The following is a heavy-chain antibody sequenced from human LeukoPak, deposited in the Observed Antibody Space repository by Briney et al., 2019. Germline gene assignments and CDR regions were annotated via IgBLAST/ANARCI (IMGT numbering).Heavy chain of an antibody. J-gene: IGHJ4*02. CDR3: AREYCSSPSCYFDY. D-gene: IGHD2-2*01. Sequence: SVKVSCKASGGTFSSYVITWVRQAPGQGLEWMGRIIPIFGTANFAQKFQGRVTITTDESTSTAYMELSSLRAEDTAVYYCAREYCSSPSCYFDYWGQGTLVTVSS. CDR1: GGTFSSYV. CDR2: IIPIFGTA. V-gene: IGHV1-69*05.